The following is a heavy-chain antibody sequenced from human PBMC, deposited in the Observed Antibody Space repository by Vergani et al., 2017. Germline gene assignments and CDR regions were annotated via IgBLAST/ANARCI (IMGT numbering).Heavy chain of an antibody. CDR1: GFTVSSNY. CDR3: ARDRSPYYDINYGMDV. Sequence: EVQLVESGGGLVQPGGSLRLSCAASGFTVSSNYMSWVRQAPGKGLEWVSVIYSGGSTYYADSVKGRFTISRDNSKNTLYLQMNSLRAEYTAVYYCARDRSPYYDINYGMDVWGQGTTVTVSS. V-gene: IGHV3-66*01. CDR2: IYSGGST. J-gene: IGHJ6*02. D-gene: IGHD3-9*01.